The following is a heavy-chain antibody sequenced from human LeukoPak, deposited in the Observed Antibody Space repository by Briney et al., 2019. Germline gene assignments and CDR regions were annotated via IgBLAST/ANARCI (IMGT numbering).Heavy chain of an antibody. J-gene: IGHJ4*02. CDR2: IKQDGSEK. CDR1: GFTFSSYW. D-gene: IGHD3-10*01. Sequence: GGSLRLSCAASGFTFSSYWMSWVRQAPGKGLEWVANIKQDGSEKYYVDSVKGRFTISRDNAKNSLYLQMNSLRAEDTALYYCAKDRARYGSGSYFGYWGQGTLVTVSS. CDR3: AKDRARYGSGSYFGY. V-gene: IGHV3-7*03.